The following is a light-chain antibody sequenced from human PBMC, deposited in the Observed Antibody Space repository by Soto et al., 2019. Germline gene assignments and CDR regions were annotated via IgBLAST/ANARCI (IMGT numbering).Light chain of an antibody. CDR1: QSVGSY. CDR2: DAS. Sequence: EIVLTQSPATLSLSPGERATLSCRASQSVGSYLAWYQQKPGRAPRLLIYDASNRATGIPARFSGSGSGTDFTLTISSLEPEDFALYYCQQYNNWPPWTFGQGTKVEI. CDR3: QQYNNWPPWT. V-gene: IGKV3-11*01. J-gene: IGKJ1*01.